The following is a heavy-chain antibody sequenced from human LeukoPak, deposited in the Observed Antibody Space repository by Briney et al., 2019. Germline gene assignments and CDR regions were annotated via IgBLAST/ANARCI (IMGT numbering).Heavy chain of an antibody. D-gene: IGHD3-22*01. CDR1: GSSFTSYW. CDR2: IYPGDSDT. V-gene: IGHV5-51*01. J-gene: IGHJ4*02. CDR3: ARQANYYDSSDY. Sequence: GGSLEISCQGSGSSFTSYWIGWVRRLPGKGLEGMGIIYPGDSDTRYTPSFQGQVTISANKSISTAYLQWSSLKASDTAMYYCARQANYYDSSDYWGQGTLVTVSS.